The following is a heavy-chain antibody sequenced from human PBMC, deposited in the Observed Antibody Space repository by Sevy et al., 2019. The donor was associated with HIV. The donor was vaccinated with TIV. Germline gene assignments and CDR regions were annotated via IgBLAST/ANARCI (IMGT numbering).Heavy chain of an antibody. Sequence: GGSLRLSCAASGFTFSSYWMHWVRQAPGKGLVRVSRINSDGSSTNYADSVKGRFTISRDNAKNTLYLQVNSLRAEDTAVYYCARDKTLFDYWGQGTLVTVSS. V-gene: IGHV3-74*01. CDR1: GFTFSSYW. CDR2: INSDGSST. J-gene: IGHJ4*02. CDR3: ARDKTLFDY.